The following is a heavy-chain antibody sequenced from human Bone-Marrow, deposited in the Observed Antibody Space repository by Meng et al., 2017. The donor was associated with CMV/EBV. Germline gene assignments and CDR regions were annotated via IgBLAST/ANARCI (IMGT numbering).Heavy chain of an antibody. V-gene: IGHV4-34*01. D-gene: IGHD2-2*01. Sequence: SETLSLTCTVSGGSISSYYWSWIRQPPGKGLEWIGEINHSGSTNYNPSLKSRVTISVDTSKNQFSLKLSSVTAADTAVYACVRIGAYQVTDGWFDPWGQGTLVTVSS. CDR3: VRIGAYQVTDGWFDP. CDR1: GGSISSYY. CDR2: INHSGST. J-gene: IGHJ5*02.